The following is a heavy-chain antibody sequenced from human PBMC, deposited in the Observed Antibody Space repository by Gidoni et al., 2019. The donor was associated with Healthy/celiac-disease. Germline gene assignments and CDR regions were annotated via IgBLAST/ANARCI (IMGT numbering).Heavy chain of an antibody. Sequence: EVQLVESGGGLVQPGRSLSLSCAASGFTFDDYAMHWVRQAPGKGLEWVSGISWNSGSIGYADSVKGRFTISRDNAKNSLYLQMNSLRAEDTALYYCAKDISSSGAFDIWGQGTMVTVSS. CDR1: GFTFDDYA. CDR3: AKDISSSGAFDI. V-gene: IGHV3-9*01. J-gene: IGHJ3*02. CDR2: ISWNSGSI. D-gene: IGHD6-6*01.